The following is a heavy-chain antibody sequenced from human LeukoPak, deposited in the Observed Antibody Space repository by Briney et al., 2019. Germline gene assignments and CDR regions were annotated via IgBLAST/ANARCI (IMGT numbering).Heavy chain of an antibody. Sequence: PGGSLRLSCTASGFTVSGYWMSWVRQAPGKGLEWVANIKQDGSAQNYVDSVKGRFTISRDNAKNSLYLQMNSLRAEDTAVYYCARRRYSGSSQHFDYWGQGTLVTVSS. CDR1: GFTVSGYW. CDR3: ARRRYSGSSQHFDY. J-gene: IGHJ4*02. D-gene: IGHD1-26*01. V-gene: IGHV3-7*01. CDR2: IKQDGSAQ.